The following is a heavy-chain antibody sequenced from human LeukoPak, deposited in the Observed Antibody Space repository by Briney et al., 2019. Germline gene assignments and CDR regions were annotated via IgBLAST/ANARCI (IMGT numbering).Heavy chain of an antibody. V-gene: IGHV3-20*04. J-gene: IGHJ6*03. Sequence: GGSPRLSCAASGFTFDDYGMSWVRQAPGKGLEWVSGINWNGGSTGYADSVKGRFTISRDNAKNSLYLQMNSLRAEDTALYYCARVLGSVRGNYMDVWGKGTTVTVSS. CDR1: GFTFDDYG. D-gene: IGHD3-16*01. CDR3: ARVLGSVRGNYMDV. CDR2: INWNGGST.